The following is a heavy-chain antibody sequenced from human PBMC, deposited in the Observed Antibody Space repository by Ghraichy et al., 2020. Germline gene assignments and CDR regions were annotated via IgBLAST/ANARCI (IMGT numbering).Heavy chain of an antibody. CDR1: GGTFSSYA. CDR2: IIPIFGTA. D-gene: IGHD5-18*01. J-gene: IGHJ6*02. Sequence: SVKVSCKASGGTFSSYAISWVRQAPGQGLEWMGGIIPIFGTANYAQKFQGRVTITADESTSTAYMELSSLRSEDTAVYYCASPITAMVLYGMDVWGQGTTVTVSS. V-gene: IGHV1-69*13. CDR3: ASPITAMVLYGMDV.